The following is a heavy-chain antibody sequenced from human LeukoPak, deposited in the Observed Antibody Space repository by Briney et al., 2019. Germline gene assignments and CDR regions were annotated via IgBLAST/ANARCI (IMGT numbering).Heavy chain of an antibody. D-gene: IGHD3-22*01. V-gene: IGHV3-30*02. CDR3: XXXSESYDSSGSTFDY. CDR2: IRYDGSDK. CDR1: GFTFSSYG. J-gene: IGHJ4*02. Sequence: GGSLRLSCAASGFTFSSYGMHWVRQAPGKGLEWVAFIRYDGSDKYYADSVKGRFTISRDNSKNTLYLQMNSLRAEDTAVYYCXXXSESYDSSGSTFDYWGQGTLVTVSS.